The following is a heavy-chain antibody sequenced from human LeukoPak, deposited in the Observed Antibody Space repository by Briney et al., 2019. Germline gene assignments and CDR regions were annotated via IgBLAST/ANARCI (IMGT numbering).Heavy chain of an antibody. CDR2: ISYDGSNK. CDR1: GFTFSIYA. V-gene: IGHV3-30*18. Sequence: GGSLRLSCAASGFTFSIYAMHGVRQAPDKRLERVAVISYDGSNKYYAHSVKGRFTISTDTTKNTLYLQMNSLRAEDTAVYYCAKAHWQQLVSWYFDYWGQGTLVTVSS. J-gene: IGHJ4*02. D-gene: IGHD6-13*01. CDR3: AKAHWQQLVSWYFDY.